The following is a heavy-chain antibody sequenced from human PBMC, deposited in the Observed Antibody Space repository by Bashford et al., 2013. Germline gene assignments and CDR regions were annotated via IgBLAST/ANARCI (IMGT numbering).Heavy chain of an antibody. V-gene: IGHV4-39*01. CDR3: ARHDTTRRQFDY. D-gene: IGHD1-1*01. J-gene: IGHJ4*02. CDR2: IYYSGST. Sequence: SETLSLTCTVSGGSISSSSYYWGWIRQPPGKGLEWIESIYYSGSTYYNPSLKSRVTISVDTSKNQFSLKLSSVTAADTAVYYCARHDTTRRQFDYWGQGTLVTVSS. CDR1: GGSISSSSYY.